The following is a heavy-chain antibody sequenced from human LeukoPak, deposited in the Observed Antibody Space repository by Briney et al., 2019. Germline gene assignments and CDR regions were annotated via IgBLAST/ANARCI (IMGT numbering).Heavy chain of an antibody. J-gene: IGHJ4*02. D-gene: IGHD6-19*01. V-gene: IGHV3-23*01. Sequence: AISGSGGSTYYADSVKGRFTISRDNSKNTLYLQMNSLRAEDTAVYYCAKEPYSSGWYYFDYWGQGTLVTVSS. CDR3: AKEPYSSGWYYFDY. CDR2: ISGSGGST.